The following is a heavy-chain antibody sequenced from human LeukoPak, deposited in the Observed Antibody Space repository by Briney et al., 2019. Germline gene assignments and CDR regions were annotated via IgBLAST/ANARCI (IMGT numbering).Heavy chain of an antibody. CDR3: ARGYYYGSGSYYWGYYGMDV. Sequence: ASVKVSCKASGGTFSSYAISWVRQAPGQGLEWMGRIIPILGIANYAQKFQGRVTITADKSTSTAYMELSSLRSEDTAVYYCARGYYYGSGSYYWGYYGMDVWGQGTTVTVSS. J-gene: IGHJ6*02. CDR1: GGTFSSYA. CDR2: IIPILGIA. D-gene: IGHD3-10*01. V-gene: IGHV1-69*04.